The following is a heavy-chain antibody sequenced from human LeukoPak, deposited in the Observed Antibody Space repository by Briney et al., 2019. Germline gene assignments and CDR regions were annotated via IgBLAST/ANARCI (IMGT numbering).Heavy chain of an antibody. CDR1: GYTFTSYG. V-gene: IGHV1-18*01. CDR3: ARVTYYYDSSGYYWSAFDI. CDR2: ISAYNGNT. J-gene: IGHJ3*02. Sequence: ASVKVSCKASGYTFTSYGISWVRQAPGQGLERMGWISAYNGNTNYAQKLQGRVTMTTDTSTSTAYMELRSLRSDDTAVYYCARVTYYYDSSGYYWSAFDIWGQGTMVTVSS. D-gene: IGHD3-22*01.